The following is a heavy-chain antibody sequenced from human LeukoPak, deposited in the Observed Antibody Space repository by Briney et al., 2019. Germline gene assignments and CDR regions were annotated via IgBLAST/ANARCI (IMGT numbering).Heavy chain of an antibody. Sequence: GGSLRLSCAASGFTFSSYGMHWVRQAPGKGLEWVAVISYDGSNKYYADSVKGRFTISRDNSKNALYLQMNSLRGEDTAVYYCASEGIAAAADIWGQGTMVTVSS. D-gene: IGHD6-13*01. CDR3: ASEGIAAAADI. CDR2: ISYDGSNK. V-gene: IGHV3-30*03. CDR1: GFTFSSYG. J-gene: IGHJ3*02.